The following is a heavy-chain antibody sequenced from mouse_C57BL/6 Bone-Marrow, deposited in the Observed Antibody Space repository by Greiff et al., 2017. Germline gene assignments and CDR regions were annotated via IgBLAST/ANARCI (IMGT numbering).Heavy chain of an antibody. CDR1: DSEVFPIAY. Sequence: QVQLQQSGSELRSPGSSVKLSCKDFDSEVFPIAYMSWVRQKPGHGFEWIGGILPSIGRSIYGEKFEDKATLDADTLSNTAYWELNCLSSEDSAIYYCARNYYGSSYYAMDYWGQGTSVTVAS. V-gene: IGHV15-2*01. D-gene: IGHD1-1*01. CDR2: ILPSIGRS. J-gene: IGHJ4*01. CDR3: ARNYYGSSYYAMDY.